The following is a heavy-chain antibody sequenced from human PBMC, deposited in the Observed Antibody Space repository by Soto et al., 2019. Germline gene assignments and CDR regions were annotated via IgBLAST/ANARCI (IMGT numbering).Heavy chain of an antibody. CDR1: GGSIRSGGYY. V-gene: IGHV4-31*02. CDR2: IYYSGST. D-gene: IGHD2-2*03. CDR3: ARVGIVVVPAASYNWFDP. Sequence: LCGGSIRSGGYYWSWIRQHPGKGLEWIGYIYYSGSTYYNPSLKSRVTISVDTSKNQFSLKLSSVTAADTAVYYCARVGIVVVPAASYNWFDPWGQGTLVTVSS. J-gene: IGHJ5*02.